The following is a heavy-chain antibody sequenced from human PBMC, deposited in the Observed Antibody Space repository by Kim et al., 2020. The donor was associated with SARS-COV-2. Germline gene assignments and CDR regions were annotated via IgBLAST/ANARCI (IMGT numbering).Heavy chain of an antibody. CDR2: INPNSGGT. Sequence: ASVKVSCKASGYTFTGYYMHWVRQAPGQGLEWMGWINPNSGGTNYAQKFQGRVTMTRDTSISTAYMELSRLRSDDTAVYYCARVDYDYVWGSYRYYYFDYWGQGTLVTVSS. CDR1: GYTFTGYY. D-gene: IGHD3-16*02. J-gene: IGHJ4*02. V-gene: IGHV1-2*02. CDR3: ARVDYDYVWGSYRYYYFDY.